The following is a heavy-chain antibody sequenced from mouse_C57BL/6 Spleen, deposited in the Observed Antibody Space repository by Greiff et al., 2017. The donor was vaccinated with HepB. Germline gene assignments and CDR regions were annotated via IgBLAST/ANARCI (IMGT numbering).Heavy chain of an antibody. CDR3: ASDSRTAWDYFDY. Sequence: EVQGVESGAELVKPGASVKLSCTASGFNIKDYYMHWVKQRTEQGLEWIGRIDPEDGETKYAPKFQGKATITADTSSNTAYLQLSSLTSEDTAGYYCASDSRTAWDYFDYWGQGTTLTVSS. V-gene: IGHV14-2*01. D-gene: IGHD3-3*01. J-gene: IGHJ2*01. CDR1: GFNIKDYY. CDR2: IDPEDGET.